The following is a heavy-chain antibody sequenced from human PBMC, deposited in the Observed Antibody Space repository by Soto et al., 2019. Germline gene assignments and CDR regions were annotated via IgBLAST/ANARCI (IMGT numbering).Heavy chain of an antibody. V-gene: IGHV3-7*03. CDR1: GFSFSRHW. CDR3: AIYSGGGVWFIDY. CDR2: IKHGGSET. J-gene: IGHJ4*02. Sequence: VQLVESGGDLVRPGGSLRLSCAASGFSFSRHWMAWVRQSPRSGLEWVANIKHGGSETYVVDSVRGRRTISRDNAKNLVYLQRSSLRVEDTAVYYCAIYSGGGVWFIDYWGQGTLVTVSS. D-gene: IGHD5-12*01.